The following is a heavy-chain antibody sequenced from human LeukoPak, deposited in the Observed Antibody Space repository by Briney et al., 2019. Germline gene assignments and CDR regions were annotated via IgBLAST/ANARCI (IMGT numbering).Heavy chain of an antibody. Sequence: KPSETLSLTCTVSGGSISSYYWSWIRQPPGKGLEWIGYIYYSGSTNYNPSLKSRVTISVDTSKNQFSLKLSSVTAADTAVYYCARESYSSGWLLDYWGQGTLVTVSS. D-gene: IGHD6-19*01. V-gene: IGHV4-59*01. CDR2: IYYSGST. CDR1: GGSISSYY. CDR3: ARESYSSGWLLDY. J-gene: IGHJ4*02.